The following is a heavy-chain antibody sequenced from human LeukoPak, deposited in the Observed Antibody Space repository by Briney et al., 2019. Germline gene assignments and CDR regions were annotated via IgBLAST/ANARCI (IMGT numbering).Heavy chain of an antibody. CDR2: NYYSGSI. CDR3: ARAPKGMTTVRYYYYYYMDV. J-gene: IGHJ6*03. Sequence: PSQTLSLNCTVSSGSITSGGYYWNSIRQHPGKGLERIGYNYYSGSIFYNPSLKTRVTMTLDTSNNLFSLNLSSVTAADTAVDYCARAPKGMTTVRYYYYYYMDVWGKGTRVTVS. D-gene: IGHD4-11*01. V-gene: IGHV4-31*03. CDR1: SGSITSGGYY.